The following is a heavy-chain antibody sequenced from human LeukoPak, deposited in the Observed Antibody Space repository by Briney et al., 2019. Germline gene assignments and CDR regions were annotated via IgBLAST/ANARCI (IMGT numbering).Heavy chain of an antibody. V-gene: IGHV3-30*03. J-gene: IGHJ6*03. Sequence: FTFXXFGMHWVRQAPGXXLXGVAVISYDGSNKYYADSVKGRFTISRDNSKNXLYLQMNSLRGEDTAVYYCXXXXXXXXXXXXXXXYXXVWXKGTTVTVSS. CDR2: ISYDGSNK. CDR3: XXXXXXXXXXXXXXXYXXV. CDR1: FTFXXFG.